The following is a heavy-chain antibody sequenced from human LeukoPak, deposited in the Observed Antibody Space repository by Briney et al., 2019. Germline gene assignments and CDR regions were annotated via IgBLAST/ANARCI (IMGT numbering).Heavy chain of an antibody. CDR3: ARGGSSSWYLSPKSWFDP. Sequence: GGSLRLSCAACGFTFSSYSMNWVRQAPGEGVEWVSSISSSSSYIYYVDSAKGRFTISRDNAKNSRYLQMNSLRAEDTAVYYCARGGSSSWYLSPKSWFDPWGQGTLVTVSS. J-gene: IGHJ5*02. D-gene: IGHD6-13*01. CDR1: GFTFSSYS. V-gene: IGHV3-21*01. CDR2: ISSSSSYI.